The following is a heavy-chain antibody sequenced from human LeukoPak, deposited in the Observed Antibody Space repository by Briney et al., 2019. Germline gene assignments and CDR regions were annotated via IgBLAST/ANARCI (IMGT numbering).Heavy chain of an antibody. D-gene: IGHD1-26*01. V-gene: IGHV4-30-4*01. J-gene: IGHJ1*01. CDR2: IFYSGAA. Sequence: SETLSLTCTVSGGSIRSGDHYWSWIRQPPGKGLEWIGYIFYSGAASYNPSLKSRLNMSVDTSKNQFSLRLSSVTAADTAVYYCARDHGVGVTSAEYFHFWGQGTPVAVSS. CDR1: GGSIRSGDHY. CDR3: ARDHGVGVTSAEYFHF.